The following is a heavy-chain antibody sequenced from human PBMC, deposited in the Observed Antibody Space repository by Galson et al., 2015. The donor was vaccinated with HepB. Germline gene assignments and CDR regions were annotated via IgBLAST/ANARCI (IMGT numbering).Heavy chain of an antibody. CDR1: GGSISSSSYY. V-gene: IGHV4-39*07. CDR3: AALREDDSSYGMDV. Sequence: SETLSLTCTVSGGSISSSSYYWGWIRQPPGKGLEWIGSIYYSGSTYYNPSLKSRVTISVDTSKNQFSLKLSSVTAADTAVYYCAALREDDSSYGMDVWGQGTTVTVSS. J-gene: IGHJ6*02. CDR2: IYYSGST. D-gene: IGHD3-3*01.